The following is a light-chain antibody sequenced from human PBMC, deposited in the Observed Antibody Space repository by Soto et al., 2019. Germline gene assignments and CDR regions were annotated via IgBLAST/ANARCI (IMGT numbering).Light chain of an antibody. CDR2: EVS. CDR3: SSFTSSNTWV. Sequence: QSALTQPASVSGSPGQSITISCTGTSSDVGGYNYVSWYQHHPGKAPKLVIYEVSNRPSGVSDRFSGSRSANTASLSISGLQAEDEADYYCSSFTSSNTWVFGGGTKLTVL. J-gene: IGLJ3*02. V-gene: IGLV2-14*01. CDR1: SSDVGGYNY.